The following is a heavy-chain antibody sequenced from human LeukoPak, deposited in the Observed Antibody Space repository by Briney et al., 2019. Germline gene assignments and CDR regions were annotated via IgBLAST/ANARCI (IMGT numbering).Heavy chain of an antibody. CDR3: ARRIAVAGSPVYYFDY. D-gene: IGHD6-19*01. Sequence: RASVKVSCKASAYTLSCYYMHWVRQAPGQGLEWMGWINPKSGVTNYAQKFQGRVTMTWDTSINTTFMELSRLRSDDTAVYYCARRIAVAGSPVYYFDYWGQGTLVTVSS. CDR2: INPKSGVT. V-gene: IGHV1-2*02. CDR1: AYTLSCYY. J-gene: IGHJ4*02.